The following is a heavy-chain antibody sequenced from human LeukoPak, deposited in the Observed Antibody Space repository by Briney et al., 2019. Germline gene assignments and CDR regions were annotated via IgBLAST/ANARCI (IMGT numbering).Heavy chain of an antibody. CDR1: GFTFSSYE. CDR2: ISSSGSTI. CDR3: ARGGLEQLSHAIDI. Sequence: GGSLRLSCAASGFTFSSYEMNWVRQAPGKGLEWVSYISSSGSTIYYADSVKGRFTISRDNAKNSLYLQMNSLRAEDTAVYYCARGGLEQLSHAIDIWGQGTMVTVSS. V-gene: IGHV3-48*03. J-gene: IGHJ3*02. D-gene: IGHD6-13*01.